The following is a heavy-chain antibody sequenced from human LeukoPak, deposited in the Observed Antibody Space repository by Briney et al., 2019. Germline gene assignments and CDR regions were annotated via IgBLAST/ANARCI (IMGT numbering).Heavy chain of an antibody. V-gene: IGHV4-59*01. CDR2: IYYSGTT. D-gene: IGHD6-13*01. CDR1: GGSISSYY. CDR3: ARSNKYDSSWYDYFDF. Sequence: PSETLSLTCTVSGGSISSYYWSWLRQPPGKGLERIGYIYYSGTTTYNPSLKSRVTIAEDTSKNQFSLKLRSVTAADTAVYCCARSNKYDSSWYDYFDFWGQGTLVTVSS. J-gene: IGHJ4*02.